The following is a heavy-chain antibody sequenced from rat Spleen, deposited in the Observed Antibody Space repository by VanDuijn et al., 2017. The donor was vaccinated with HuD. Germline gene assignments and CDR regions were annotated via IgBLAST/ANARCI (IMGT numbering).Heavy chain of an antibody. V-gene: IGHV5-7*01. CDR1: GFTFSDYY. J-gene: IGHJ2*01. CDR2: INYDGRST. Sequence: EVQLVESGGGLVQPGRSLKLSCAASGFTFSDYYMAWVRQAPTKGLEWVATINYDGRSTYYRDSVKGRFTISRDNAKSTLYLQMDSLRSEDTATYYCARSVFDYWGQGVVVTVSS. CDR3: ARSVFDY.